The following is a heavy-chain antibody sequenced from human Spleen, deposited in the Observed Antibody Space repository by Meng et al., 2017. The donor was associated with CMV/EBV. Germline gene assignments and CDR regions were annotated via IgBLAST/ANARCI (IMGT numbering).Heavy chain of an antibody. J-gene: IGHJ4*02. D-gene: IGHD3-22*01. CDR3: ARDHEPRGNYYDSSGWSSAHY. V-gene: IGHV3-21*01. Sequence: GESLKISCAASGFTFSSYSMNWVRQAPGKGLEWVSSISSSSSYIYYADSVKGRFTISRDNAKNSLYLQMNSLRAEDTAVYYCARDHEPRGNYYDSSGWSSAHYWGQGTLVTVSS. CDR1: GFTFSSYS. CDR2: ISSSSSYI.